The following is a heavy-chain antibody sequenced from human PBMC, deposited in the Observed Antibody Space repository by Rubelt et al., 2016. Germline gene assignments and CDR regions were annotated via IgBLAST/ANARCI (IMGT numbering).Heavy chain of an antibody. CDR1: GYTFTSYA. Sequence: QLVQSGPEVKKPGTSVKVSCKASGYTFTSYAMNWVRQAPGQGLEWMGWINTNTGNPTYAQGFTGRFVFSLDTSVSTAYLQISSLKAEDTAGYYCARGLYVLWFGELGGGYWGQGTLVTVSS. CDR2: INTNTGNP. D-gene: IGHD3-10*01. V-gene: IGHV7-4-1*02. CDR3: ARGLYVLWFGELGGGY. J-gene: IGHJ4*02.